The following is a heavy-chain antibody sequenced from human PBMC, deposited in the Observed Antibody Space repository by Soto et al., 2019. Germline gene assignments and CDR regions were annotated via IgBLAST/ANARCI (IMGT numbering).Heavy chain of an antibody. Sequence: EVQLVESGGGLVQPGRSLRLSCAASGFTFDDYAMHWVRRAPGKGLEWVSGISWNSGSIGYADSVKGRFTISRDNAKNSLYLQMNSLRAEDTALYYCAKDYGEMTTVTGNCDYWGQGTLVTVSS. V-gene: IGHV3-9*01. CDR2: ISWNSGSI. D-gene: IGHD4-17*01. J-gene: IGHJ4*02. CDR3: AKDYGEMTTVTGNCDY. CDR1: GFTFDDYA.